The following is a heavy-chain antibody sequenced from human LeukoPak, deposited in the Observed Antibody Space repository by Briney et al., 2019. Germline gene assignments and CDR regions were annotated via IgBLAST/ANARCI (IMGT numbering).Heavy chain of an antibody. Sequence: GGSLRLSXAASGFTFSSYSMNWVGQAPGKGLEWVSSISSSSSYIYYADSVKGRFTISRDNAKNSLYLQMNSLRAEDTAVYYCPRGLVGATRACGYWGQGTLVTVSS. CDR1: GFTFSSYS. CDR2: ISSSSSYI. D-gene: IGHD1-26*01. CDR3: PRGLVGATRACGY. V-gene: IGHV3-21*01. J-gene: IGHJ4*02.